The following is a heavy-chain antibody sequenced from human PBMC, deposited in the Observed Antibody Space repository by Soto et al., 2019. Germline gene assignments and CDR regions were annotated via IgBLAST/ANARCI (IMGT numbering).Heavy chain of an antibody. V-gene: IGHV2-5*01. J-gene: IGHJ5*02. Sequence: QITLKESGPTLVKATQTLTLTCTFSGFSLSTSGVGVGWIRQPPGKALEWLALIYWNDDKRYSPSLKSRLTITKDTSKNQVVLTMTNMDPVDTAPYYCVHSGRHCSSTSCYDGGYNWFDPWGQVTLVTVSS. CDR3: VHSGRHCSSTSCYDGGYNWFDP. CDR2: IYWNDDK. CDR1: GFSLSTSGVG. D-gene: IGHD2-2*01.